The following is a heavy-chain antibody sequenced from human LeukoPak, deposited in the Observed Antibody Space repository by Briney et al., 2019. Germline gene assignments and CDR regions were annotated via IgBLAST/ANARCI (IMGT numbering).Heavy chain of an antibody. D-gene: IGHD2-21*02. CDR3: ARLMVVTEGFDY. Sequence: SETLSLTCAVYGGSFSGYYWSWIRQPPGKGLEWIGEINHSGSTNYNPSLKSRVTISVDTSKNQFSLKLSSVTAADTAVYYCARLMVVTEGFDYWGQGTLVTVSS. V-gene: IGHV4-34*01. J-gene: IGHJ4*02. CDR1: GGSFSGYY. CDR2: INHSGST.